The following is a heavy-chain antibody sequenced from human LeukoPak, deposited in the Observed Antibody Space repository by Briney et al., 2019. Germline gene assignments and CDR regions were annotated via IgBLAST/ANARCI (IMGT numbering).Heavy chain of an antibody. CDR2: IFYNGNT. V-gene: IGHV4-59*12. J-gene: IGHJ4*02. Sequence: SETLSLTCTVSGGSISNYYWSWIRQSPGKGLEWIAYIFYNGNTNYNPSLKSRVTISVDTSKNQFSLKLSSVTAADTAVYYCAGDVDTAMVYWGQGTLVTVSS. CDR1: GGSISNYY. CDR3: AGDVDTAMVY. D-gene: IGHD5-18*01.